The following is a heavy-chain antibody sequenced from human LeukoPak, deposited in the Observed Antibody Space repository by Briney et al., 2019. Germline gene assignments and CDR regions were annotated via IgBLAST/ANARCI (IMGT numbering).Heavy chain of an antibody. CDR3: ARRLTQYDCFDP. J-gene: IGHJ5*02. Sequence: SQTLSLTCAISVDSVSSNSVTWNWIRQSPSRGLEWLGRTYYRSTWYNDYAVSVRGRITVNPDTSKNQFSLRLNSVTPEDTAVYYCARRLTQYDCFDPWGQGILVTVSS. D-gene: IGHD2-2*01. CDR1: VDSVSSNSVT. V-gene: IGHV6-1*01. CDR2: TYYRSTWYN.